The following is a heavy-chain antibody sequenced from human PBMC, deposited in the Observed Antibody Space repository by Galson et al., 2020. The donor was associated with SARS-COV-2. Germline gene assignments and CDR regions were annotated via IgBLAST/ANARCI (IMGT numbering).Heavy chain of an antibody. CDR2: ISYDGSNK. CDR1: GFTFSSYG. V-gene: IGHV3-30*18. Sequence: GGSLRLSCAASGFTFSSYGMHWVRQAPGKGLEWVAVISYDGSNKYYADSVKGRFTISRDNSKNTLYLQMNSLRAEDTAVYYCAKGSWYSSGWYYFDYWGQGTLVTVSS. J-gene: IGHJ4*02. CDR3: AKGSWYSSGWYYFDY. D-gene: IGHD6-19*01.